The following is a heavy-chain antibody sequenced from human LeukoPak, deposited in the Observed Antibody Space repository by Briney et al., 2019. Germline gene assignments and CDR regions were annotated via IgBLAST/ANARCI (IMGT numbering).Heavy chain of an antibody. CDR3: ARVYGFWSGYFDY. CDR1: GFTFSSYG. J-gene: IGHJ4*02. D-gene: IGHD3-3*01. V-gene: IGHV3-33*01. CDR2: IWYDGSNK. Sequence: PGRSLRLSCAASGFTFSSYGMHWVRQAPGKGLEWVAVIWYDGSNKYYADSVKGRFTISRDNSKNTLYLQMNSLRAEDTAVYYCARVYGFWSGYFDYWGQGTLVTVSS.